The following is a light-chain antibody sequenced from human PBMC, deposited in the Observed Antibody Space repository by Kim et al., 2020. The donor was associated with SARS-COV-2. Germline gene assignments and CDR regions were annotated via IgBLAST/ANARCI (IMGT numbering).Light chain of an antibody. CDR3: LQYGSSVQT. CDR2: GAS. V-gene: IGKV3-20*01. CDR1: HSVTTNS. Sequence: SPGERATPSCRASHSVTTNSLAWYQQRPGQAPRLLIYGASNRAPGIPERVSGSGSGTDFTLTISRLEPEDFAVYYCLQYGSSVQTFGQGTKVEIK. J-gene: IGKJ1*01.